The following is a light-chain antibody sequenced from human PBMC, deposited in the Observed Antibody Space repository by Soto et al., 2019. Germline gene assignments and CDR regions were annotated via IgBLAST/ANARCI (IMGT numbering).Light chain of an antibody. Sequence: EIVMTQSPATLSVSPGERATLSCRASQSFSSSYLAWYQQKPGQAPRLLIYETSSRATGIPDRFSGSGSQTDFTLTISRLEPEDFAVYYCQQYGTSPRTFGQGTRWIS. V-gene: IGKV3-20*01. CDR3: QQYGTSPRT. CDR1: QSFSSSY. CDR2: ETS. J-gene: IGKJ1*01.